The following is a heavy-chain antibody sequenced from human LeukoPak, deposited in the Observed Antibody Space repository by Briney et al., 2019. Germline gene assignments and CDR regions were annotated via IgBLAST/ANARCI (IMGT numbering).Heavy chain of an antibody. Sequence: ASVKVSCKASGYIFTGYYMHWVRQAPGQGLEWSGWINPNSGGTNYAQKFQGRVTMTRDTSISTAYMELSRLRADDTAVYYCARDEIAAAGTYADNWFDPWGQGTLVTVPS. D-gene: IGHD6-13*01. CDR3: ARDEIAAAGTYADNWFDP. CDR1: GYIFTGYY. J-gene: IGHJ5*02. CDR2: INPNSGGT. V-gene: IGHV1-2*02.